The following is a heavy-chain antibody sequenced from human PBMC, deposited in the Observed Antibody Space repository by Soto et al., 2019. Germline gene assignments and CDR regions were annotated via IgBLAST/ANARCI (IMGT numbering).Heavy chain of an antibody. CDR1: GYTFSDYY. J-gene: IGHJ6*02. V-gene: IGHV1-2*02. CDR2: IDPNSGDT. CDR3: ARGPPPYDSSTYNSQYYYGLDV. Sequence: GASVKVSCKASGYTFSDYYMNWARQAPGRGLEWMGWIDPNSGDTHYARKFKGRVTMTRDTSFGTVYMELSRLRSDDTAVYYCARGPPPYDSSTYNSQYYYGLDVWGQGTTVTVSS. D-gene: IGHD3-22*01.